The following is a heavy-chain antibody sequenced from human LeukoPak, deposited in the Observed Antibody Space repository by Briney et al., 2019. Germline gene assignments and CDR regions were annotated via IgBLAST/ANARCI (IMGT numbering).Heavy chain of an antibody. CDR1: GFTFSDSA. J-gene: IGHJ6*03. V-gene: IGHV3-73*01. D-gene: IGHD3-10*01. CDR3: TRAVGSGSFQTYYYYMDV. CDR2: IRSKANSYAT. Sequence: GGSLRLSCAASGFTFSDSAIHWVRQASGKGLEWVGRIRSKANSYATAYAASVKGRFTISRDDSKNTAYLQMNSLKTEDTAVYYCTRAVGSGSFQTYYYYMDVWGKGTTVTISS.